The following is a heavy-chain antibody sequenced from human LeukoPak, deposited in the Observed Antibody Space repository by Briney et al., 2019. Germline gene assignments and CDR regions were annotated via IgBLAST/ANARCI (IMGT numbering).Heavy chain of an antibody. CDR2: INHSGST. D-gene: IGHD2-2*01. V-gene: IGHV4-34*01. Sequence: PSETLSLTCAVYGGSFSGYYWSGIRQPPGKALEWIGEINHSGSTNYNPSLKSRVTMSVDTSKNQFSLKLSSVTAADTAVYYCARGPAALSYYYYGMDVWGQGTTVTVSS. CDR3: ARGPAALSYYYYGMDV. J-gene: IGHJ6*02. CDR1: GGSFSGYY.